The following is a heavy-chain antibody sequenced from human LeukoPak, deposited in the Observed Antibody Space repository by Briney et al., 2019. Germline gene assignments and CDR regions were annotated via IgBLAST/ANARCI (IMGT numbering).Heavy chain of an antibody. V-gene: IGHV4-4*07. CDR2: VYSRGVG. Sequence: SETLSLTCTVSGGSITGYYWNWIRQPAGQGLEWLGRVYSRGVGNYNPSLTSRVTMSVDTSKNQFSLKLTSLTAADTAVYYCASLAVRHYDSSGYFDSWGQGTLATVSS. D-gene: IGHD3-22*01. CDR1: GGSITGYY. CDR3: ASLAVRHYDSSGYFDS. J-gene: IGHJ4*02.